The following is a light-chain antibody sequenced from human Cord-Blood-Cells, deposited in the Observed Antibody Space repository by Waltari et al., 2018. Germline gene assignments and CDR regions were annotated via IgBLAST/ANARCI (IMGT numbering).Light chain of an antibody. CDR1: QDISTY. Sequence: DIQMPQTPSSMAASVADRVTITCLASQDISTYLNWYQQKPGEAPKLLIYDASNLETGVPSMFSGSGSGTDFTFTISSLQAKDIATHYCQQYDNLPITIGQVTRLEIK. CDR2: DAS. J-gene: IGKJ5*01. V-gene: IGKV1-33*01. CDR3: QQYDNLPIT.